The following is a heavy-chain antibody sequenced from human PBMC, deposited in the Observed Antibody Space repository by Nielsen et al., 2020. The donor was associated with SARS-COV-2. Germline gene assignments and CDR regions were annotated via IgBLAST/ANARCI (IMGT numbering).Heavy chain of an antibody. CDR3: ARIPGDYGDYGYYYYGMDV. CDR2: INHSGST. Sequence: GSLRLSCAVYGGSFSGYYWSWIRQPPGKGLEWIGEINHSGSTNYNPSLKSRVTISVDTSKNQFSLKLSSVTAADTAVYYCARIPGDYGDYGYYYYGMDVWGQGTTVTVSS. V-gene: IGHV4-34*01. CDR1: GGSFSGYY. J-gene: IGHJ6*02. D-gene: IGHD4-17*01.